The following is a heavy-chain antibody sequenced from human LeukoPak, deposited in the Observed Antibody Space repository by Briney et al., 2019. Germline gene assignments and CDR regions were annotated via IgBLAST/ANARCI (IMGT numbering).Heavy chain of an antibody. D-gene: IGHD6-19*01. V-gene: IGHV4-59*12. Sequence: SETLSLTCTVSGGSISSYYWSWIRQPPGKGLEWIGYIYYSGSTNYNPSLKSRVTKSVDTSKNQFSLKLSSVTAADTAVYYCARSYSSGRGDYWGQGTLVTVSS. CDR1: GGSISSYY. CDR3: ARSYSSGRGDY. J-gene: IGHJ4*02. CDR2: IYYSGST.